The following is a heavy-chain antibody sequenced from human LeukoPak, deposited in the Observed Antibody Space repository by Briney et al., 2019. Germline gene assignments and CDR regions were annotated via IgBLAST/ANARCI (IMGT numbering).Heavy chain of an antibody. V-gene: IGHV3-33*01. CDR2: IWYDGSNK. D-gene: IGHD3-22*01. J-gene: IGHJ3*02. Sequence: GGSLRLSCAASGFTFSSYGMHWVRQAPGKGLEWVAVIWYDGSNKYYADSVKGRFTISRDNSKNTLYLQMNSLRAEDTAVYYCAXXXTGXYYYDSSGSAFDIWGQGTMVTVSS. CDR3: AXXXTGXYYYDSSGSAFDI. CDR1: GFTFSSYG.